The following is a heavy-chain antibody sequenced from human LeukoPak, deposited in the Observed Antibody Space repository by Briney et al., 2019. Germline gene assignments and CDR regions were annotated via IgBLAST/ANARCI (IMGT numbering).Heavy chain of an antibody. D-gene: IGHD2-21*01. Sequence: PGGSLRLSCAASGFTFSSYEMNWVRQAPGKGLEWVSYISSSGSTIYYADSVKGRFTISRDNAKNSLYLQMNSLRAEDTAVYYCARDPQGIGYYYMDVWGKGTTVTASS. CDR3: ARDPQGIGYYYMDV. V-gene: IGHV3-48*03. J-gene: IGHJ6*03. CDR1: GFTFSSYE. CDR2: ISSSGSTI.